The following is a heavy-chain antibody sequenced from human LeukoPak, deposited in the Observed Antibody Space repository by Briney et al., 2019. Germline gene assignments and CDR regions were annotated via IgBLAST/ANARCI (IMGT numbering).Heavy chain of an antibody. CDR1: GFTFGKYW. CDR2: IKLDGSEK. Sequence: GGSLRLSCVASGFTFGKYWMSWVRQAPGKGLEWVANIKLDGSEKNYVDSVKGRFTISRDNTKNSLYLQMNSLRAEDTAVYYCAKGHYYGSGSLDYWGQGTLVTVSS. D-gene: IGHD3-10*01. CDR3: AKGHYYGSGSLDY. J-gene: IGHJ4*02. V-gene: IGHV3-7*03.